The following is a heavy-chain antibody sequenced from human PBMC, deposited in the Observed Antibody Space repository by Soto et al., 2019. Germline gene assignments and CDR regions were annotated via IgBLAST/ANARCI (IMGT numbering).Heavy chain of an antibody. CDR3: AKEVVPDSRVDFEY. CDR1: GFAFGIYA. V-gene: IGHV3-23*01. J-gene: IGHJ4*02. D-gene: IGHD3-22*01. CDR2: IIGNGKTT. Sequence: VQLLESGGDLVQPGGSLRLSCAASGFAFGIYAMSWVRQAPGKGLDWVSTIIGNGKTTYYADSVKGRFTISRDNSRNTLFLDMNSLRVEDTAVYYCAKEVVPDSRVDFEYWGRGTLVSVSS.